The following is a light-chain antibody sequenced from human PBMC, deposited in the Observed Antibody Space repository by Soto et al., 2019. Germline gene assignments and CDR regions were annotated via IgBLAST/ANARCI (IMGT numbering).Light chain of an antibody. V-gene: IGKV1-5*01. Sequence: GDRVTITCLASQTITTWMAWYQQKPGKAPKLLVYDASTLQSGVPSRFSGSGSGTEFTLTITSLQPEDFATYYCQQSGDTPPWTFGQGTKVDIK. CDR3: QQSGDTPPWT. CDR2: DAS. J-gene: IGKJ1*01. CDR1: QTITTW.